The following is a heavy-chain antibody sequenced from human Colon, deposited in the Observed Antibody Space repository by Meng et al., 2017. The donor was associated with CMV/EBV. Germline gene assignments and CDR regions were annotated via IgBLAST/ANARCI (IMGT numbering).Heavy chain of an antibody. D-gene: IGHD6-13*01. CDR3: ARCGGPGYSSSWHYYYYGMDV. CDR2: ISSSGSTI. CDR1: GFTFSDYY. V-gene: IGHV3-11*04. Sequence: GESLKISCAASGFTFSDYYMSWIRQAPGKGLEWVSYISSSGSTIYYADSVKGRFTISRDNVKNSLYLQMNSLRAEDTAVYYCARCGGPGYSSSWHYYYYGMDVWGQGTTVTVSS. J-gene: IGHJ6*02.